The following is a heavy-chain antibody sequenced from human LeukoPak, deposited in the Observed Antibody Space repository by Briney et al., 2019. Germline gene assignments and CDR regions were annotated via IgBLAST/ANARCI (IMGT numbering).Heavy chain of an antibody. CDR2: IYYSGTT. CDR3: ARDSPIGGRNGYRIFDY. Sequence: PSETLSLTCTVSGGSISSYYWSWIRQPPGKGREWRGSIYYSGTTNYSPSLKSRVTISVDTSKNQFSLKLSYVTAADTAVYFCARDSPIGGRNGYRIFDYWGQGTLVTVSS. CDR1: GGSISSYY. J-gene: IGHJ4*02. V-gene: IGHV4-59*01. D-gene: IGHD5-24*01.